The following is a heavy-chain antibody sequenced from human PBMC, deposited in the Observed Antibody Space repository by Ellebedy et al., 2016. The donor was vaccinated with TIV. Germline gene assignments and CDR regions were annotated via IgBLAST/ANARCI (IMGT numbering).Heavy chain of an antibody. Sequence: GESLKISXAASGFTFSSYTMNWVRQAPGKGLEWVSSISYTSGHIYYADSVKGRFTISRDNAKNSLYLQMNSLRAEDTAVYYCATGYSTDWYYYWGQGTLVTVSS. D-gene: IGHD6-19*01. CDR3: ATGYSTDWYYY. CDR1: GFTFSSYT. J-gene: IGHJ4*02. V-gene: IGHV3-21*01. CDR2: ISYTSGHI.